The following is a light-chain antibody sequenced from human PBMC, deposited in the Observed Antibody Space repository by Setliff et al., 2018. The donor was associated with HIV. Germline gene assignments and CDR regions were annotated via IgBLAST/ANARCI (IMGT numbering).Light chain of an antibody. CDR1: SSNIGAGFD. Sequence: QSVLTQPPSVSGAPGQRVTISCTGSSSNIGAGFDVHWYQHLPGTAPKLLIYDNTNRPSGVPDRFSGSKSGNTASLTISGLQAEDEADYYCCSYAGRYSFGVFGTGTKVTVL. J-gene: IGLJ1*01. CDR2: DNT. CDR3: CSYAGRYSFGV. V-gene: IGLV1-40*01.